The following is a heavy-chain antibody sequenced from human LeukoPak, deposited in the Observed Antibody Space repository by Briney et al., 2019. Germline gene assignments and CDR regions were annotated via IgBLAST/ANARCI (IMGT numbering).Heavy chain of an antibody. CDR2: LYTGSDT. D-gene: IGHD2-2*01. CDR1: GFAVSSNY. J-gene: IGHJ4*02. Sequence: GGSLRLSCAASGFAVSSNYMSWVRQAPGKGLEWVSVLYTGSDTYYADSVKGRFTISRDNSKNMLYLEMNSLRVEDTAIYYCAKDRSSTTSCSNYWGRGTLVTVSS. CDR3: AKDRSSTTSCSNY. V-gene: IGHV3-53*01.